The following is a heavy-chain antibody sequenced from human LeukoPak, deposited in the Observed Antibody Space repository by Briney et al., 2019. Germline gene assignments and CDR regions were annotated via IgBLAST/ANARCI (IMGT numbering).Heavy chain of an antibody. CDR3: AKSPVVVITSTFYDC. CDR2: ISASGGST. CDR1: GFTFSSSA. J-gene: IGHJ4*02. Sequence: GGSLRLSCAASGFTFSSSAMSWVRQVPGKGLEWVSGISASGGSTSYADSVRGRFTISRDNSKNTLYVQMNSLRDEDTAVYYCAKSPVVVITSTFYDCWGQGTLVTVSS. D-gene: IGHD3-22*01. V-gene: IGHV3-23*01.